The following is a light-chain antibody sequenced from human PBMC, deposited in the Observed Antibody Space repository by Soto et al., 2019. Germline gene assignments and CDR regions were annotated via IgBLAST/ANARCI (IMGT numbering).Light chain of an antibody. CDR3: SSYTSSSTVV. CDR2: EVS. V-gene: IGLV2-14*01. Sequence: QSVLTQPASVYGSPGQSITISCTGTSSDVGGYNYVSWYQQHPGKAPKLMIYEVSNRPSGVSNRFSGSKSGNTASLTISGLQAEDEVDYYCSSYTSSSTVVFGGGTKLTVL. CDR1: SSDVGGYNY. J-gene: IGLJ2*01.